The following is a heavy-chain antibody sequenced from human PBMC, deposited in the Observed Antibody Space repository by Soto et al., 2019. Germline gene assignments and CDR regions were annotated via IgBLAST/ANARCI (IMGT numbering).Heavy chain of an antibody. V-gene: IGHV1-2*04. Sequence: QVQLVQSEAEMKKPGASVKVSCKTSGYIFTGYYLHWVRQAPGQGLEWMGRLNPIGGATKFAQKFQGWVTVTRDTSMKTAYMELSRLKSDDTAVYYCARSRMYYYDSSGFFHALDIWGQGTMVTVSS. CDR1: GYIFTGYY. J-gene: IGHJ3*02. CDR2: LNPIGGAT. D-gene: IGHD3-22*01. CDR3: ARSRMYYYDSSGFFHALDI.